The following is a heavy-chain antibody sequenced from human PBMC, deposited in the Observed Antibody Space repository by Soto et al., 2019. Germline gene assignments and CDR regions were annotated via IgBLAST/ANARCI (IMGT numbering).Heavy chain of an antibody. V-gene: IGHV1-3*01. J-gene: IGHJ4*02. CDR1: GYTFTSYA. CDR2: INAGNGNT. D-gene: IGHD2-15*01. CDR3: ARGVCSGGSCYRFDY. Sequence: QVQLVQSGAEVKKPGASVKVSCKASGYTFTSYAMHWVRQAPGQRLEWMGWINAGNGNTKYSQKFQGRVTITRDTSASTAYMELSSLRSEDTAVYYCARGVCSGGSCYRFDYWGQGTLVTVSS.